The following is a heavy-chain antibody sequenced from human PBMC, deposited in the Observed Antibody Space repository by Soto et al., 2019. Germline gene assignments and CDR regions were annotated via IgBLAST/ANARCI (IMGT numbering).Heavy chain of an antibody. J-gene: IGHJ4*02. D-gene: IGHD3-22*01. CDR1: GYTFTGYY. CDR2: INPNSGGT. V-gene: IGHV1-2*02. Sequence: SVKVSCKASGYTFTGYYMHWVRQAPGQGLEWMGWINPNSGGTNYAQKFQGRVTMTRDTSISTAYMELSRLRSDDTAVYYCARGTGSGYYYIFDYWGQGTLVTVSS. CDR3: ARGTGSGYYYIFDY.